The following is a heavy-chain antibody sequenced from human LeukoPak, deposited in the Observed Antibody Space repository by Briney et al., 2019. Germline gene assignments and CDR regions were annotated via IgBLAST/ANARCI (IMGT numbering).Heavy chain of an antibody. CDR2: ISYDGSNK. J-gene: IGHJ6*02. CDR3: ARKPLRYYGMDV. Sequence: PGGSLRLSCAASGFTFSSYGMHWVRQAPGKGLEWVAVISYDGSNKYYADSVKGRFTISRDNAKNTLYLQMNSLRAEDTAVYYCARKPLRYYGMDVWGQGTTVTVSS. V-gene: IGHV3-30*03. CDR1: GFTFSSYG.